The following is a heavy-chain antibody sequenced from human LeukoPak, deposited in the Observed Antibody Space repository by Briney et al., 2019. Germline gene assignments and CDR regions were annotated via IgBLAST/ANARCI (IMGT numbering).Heavy chain of an antibody. CDR3: ARRDSSGYYFRFDY. J-gene: IGHJ4*02. CDR2: IYPGDSES. Sequence: GESLKISCKGSGYSFTSYWIGWVRQMPGKGLEWMGSIYPGDSESRYSPSFQGQVTISADKSISTAYLQWSSLKASDSAMYYCARRDSSGYYFRFDYWGRGTLVTVSP. CDR1: GYSFTSYW. D-gene: IGHD3-22*01. V-gene: IGHV5-51*01.